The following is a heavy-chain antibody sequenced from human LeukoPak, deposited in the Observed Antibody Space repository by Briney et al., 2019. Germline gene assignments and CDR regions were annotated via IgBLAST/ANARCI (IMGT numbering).Heavy chain of an antibody. Sequence: KTSETLSLTCTVSGGSISSYYWSWIRQPAGKGLEWIGRIYTTGITIYNPSLKSRVTISVDTSKNQFSLNLTSVTAADTAVYYCARGRYVTTRGGAAAGFLDYWGQGTLVTVST. J-gene: IGHJ4*02. CDR2: IYTTGIT. V-gene: IGHV4-4*07. CDR3: ARGRYVTTRGGAAAGFLDY. CDR1: GGSISSYY. D-gene: IGHD6-13*01.